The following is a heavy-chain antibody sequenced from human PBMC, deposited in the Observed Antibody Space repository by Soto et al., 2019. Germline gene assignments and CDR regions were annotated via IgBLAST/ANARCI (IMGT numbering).Heavy chain of an antibody. CDR2: ISWNSGSI. V-gene: IGHV3-9*01. D-gene: IGHD5-12*01. CDR3: AKDEKWRGEYYYYGMDV. Sequence: SLRLSCAASGFTFDDYAMHWVRQAPGKGLEWVSGISWNSGSIGYADSVKGRFTISRDNAKNSLYLQMNSLRAEDTALYYCAKDEKWRGEYYYYGMDVWGQGTTVTVSS. CDR1: GFTFDDYA. J-gene: IGHJ6*02.